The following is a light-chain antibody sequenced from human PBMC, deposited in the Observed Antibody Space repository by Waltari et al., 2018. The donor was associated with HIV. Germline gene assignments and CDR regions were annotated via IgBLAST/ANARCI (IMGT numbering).Light chain of an antibody. CDR3: QSFDSSLSGYV. Sequence: QSVLTQPPSVSGAPGQRVAITSTGSRSNLAAGSAAPPYPPPPGTAPELLMYDNPNRPSGIPDRFSGSRSGSSASLAITGLQAEDEADYYCQSFDSSLSGYVFGTGTKVTVL. J-gene: IGLJ1*01. CDR2: DNP. CDR1: RSNLAAGSA. V-gene: IGLV1-40*01.